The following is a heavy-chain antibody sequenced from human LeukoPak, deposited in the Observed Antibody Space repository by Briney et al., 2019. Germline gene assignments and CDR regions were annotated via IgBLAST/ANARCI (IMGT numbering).Heavy chain of an antibody. CDR3: ARESGITMIVEGGTWFDP. J-gene: IGHJ5*02. Sequence: PSETLSLTCTVSGGSISSYYWSWIRQPAGKGLEWIGRIYTSGSTNYNPSLKSRVTMSVDTSKNQFSPKLSSVTAADTAVYYCARESGITMIVEGGTWFDPWGQGTLVTVSS. CDR2: IYTSGST. CDR1: GGSISSYY. D-gene: IGHD3-22*01. V-gene: IGHV4-4*07.